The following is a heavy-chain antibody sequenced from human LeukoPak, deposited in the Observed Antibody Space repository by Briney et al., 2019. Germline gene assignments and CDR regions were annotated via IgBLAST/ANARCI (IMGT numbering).Heavy chain of an antibody. CDR1: GFTFTINA. V-gene: IGHV3-23*01. J-gene: IGHJ4*02. D-gene: IGHD5-12*01. CDR2: IRGRTGGT. CDR3: AKCGNSGCNLIDY. Sequence: RGSLRLSCAASGFTFTINAMSWVSQAAGKGREWVSAIRGRTGGTYYAGSVKGWFTISRDNSTRTLYLQIDCLMAADTAVTYRAKCGNSGCNLIDYWGQGTLVTASS.